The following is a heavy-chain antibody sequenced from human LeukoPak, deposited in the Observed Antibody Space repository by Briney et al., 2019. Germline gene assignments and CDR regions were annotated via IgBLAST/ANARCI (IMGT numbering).Heavy chain of an antibody. V-gene: IGHV3-21*01. CDR2: ISSSSSYI. CDR1: GFTFSSYS. CDR3: ARSSLGSGWVFDY. D-gene: IGHD6-19*01. J-gene: IGHJ4*02. Sequence: PGGSLRLSCAASGFTFSSYSMNWVRQAPGKGLEWVSSISSSSSYIYYADSVKGRFTISRDNARDSLYLQMNSLRAEDTAVYYCARSSLGSGWVFDYWGQGTLVTVSS.